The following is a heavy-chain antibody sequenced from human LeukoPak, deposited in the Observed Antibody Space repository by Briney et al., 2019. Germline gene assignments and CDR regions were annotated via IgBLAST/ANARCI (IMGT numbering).Heavy chain of an antibody. Sequence: SETLSLTCTVSGDSTTNYYWSCFRQPPGKGLEWIGYISYSGITNYNPSLKSRVTISLDTSKNHFSLKMRSVTAADTAVYYCARGVYPDDAFDIWGQGTMVTVSS. CDR1: GDSTTNYY. CDR3: ARGVYPDDAFDI. D-gene: IGHD6-6*01. V-gene: IGHV4-59*08. CDR2: ISYSGIT. J-gene: IGHJ3*02.